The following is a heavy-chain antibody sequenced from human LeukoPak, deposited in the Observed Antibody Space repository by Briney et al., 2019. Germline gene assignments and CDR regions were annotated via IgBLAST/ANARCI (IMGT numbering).Heavy chain of an antibody. CDR2: IYYSGST. V-gene: IGHV4-59*01. CDR1: GGSISSYY. D-gene: IGHD6-19*01. Sequence: SETLSLTCTVSGGSISSYYWSWIRQPPGKGLEWIGYIYYSGSTNYNPSLKSRVTISVDTSKNQFSLKPSSVTAADTAVYYCAREPIAVAAGFDYWGQGTLVTVSS. CDR3: AREPIAVAAGFDY. J-gene: IGHJ4*02.